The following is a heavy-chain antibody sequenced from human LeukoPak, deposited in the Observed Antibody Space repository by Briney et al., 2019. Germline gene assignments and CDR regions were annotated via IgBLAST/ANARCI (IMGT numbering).Heavy chain of an antibody. Sequence: GGSLRLSCAASGFTFSSYSMNWVRQAPGKGLEWVSSISSSSSYIYYADSVKGRFTISRDNAKTSLYLQMNSLRAEDTAVYYCASIAALGYYYYYMDVWGKGTTVTVSS. D-gene: IGHD6-13*01. CDR1: GFTFSSYS. CDR3: ASIAALGYYYYYMDV. V-gene: IGHV3-21*01. J-gene: IGHJ6*03. CDR2: ISSSSSYI.